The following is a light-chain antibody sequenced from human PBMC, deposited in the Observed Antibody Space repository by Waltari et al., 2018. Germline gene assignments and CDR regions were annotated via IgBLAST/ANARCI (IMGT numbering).Light chain of an antibody. CDR2: DNT. V-gene: IGLV1-40*01. CDR3: QSYDRSLGGQFV. CDR1: TSTIGAGYP. J-gene: IGLJ1*01. Sequence: QSVLTQPPSVSGAPGQRVTISCTGSTSTIGAGYPVRWYQQLPGTAPKLLIYDNTNRPSGVPDRFSGSKSGTSASLAITGLQAEDEADYFCQSYDRSLGGQFVFGTGTKVTV.